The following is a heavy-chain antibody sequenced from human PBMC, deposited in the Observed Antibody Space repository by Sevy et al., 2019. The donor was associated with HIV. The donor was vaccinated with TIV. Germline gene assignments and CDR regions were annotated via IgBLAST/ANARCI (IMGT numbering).Heavy chain of an antibody. CDR2: ISYDGSNK. V-gene: IGHV3-30-3*01. CDR1: GFTFSSYA. D-gene: IGHD2-15*01. Sequence: GGSLRLSCAASGFTFSSYAMHWVRQAPGKGLEWVAVISYDGSNKYYADSVKGRFTISRDNSKNTLYLEMNGLRAEDTAVYYCARDGCGGSCYPPYYYYYGMDVWGQGTTVTVSS. J-gene: IGHJ6*02. CDR3: ARDGCGGSCYPPYYYYYGMDV.